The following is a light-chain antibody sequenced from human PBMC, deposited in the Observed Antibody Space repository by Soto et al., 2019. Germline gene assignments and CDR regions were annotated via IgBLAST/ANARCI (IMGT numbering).Light chain of an antibody. CDR3: QAWDNSLV. CDR2: QDS. Sequence: SYELTQPPSVSVSLGQTASITCSGDKLGDKYACWYQQKPGQSPVLVIYQDSKRPSGIPERFSGSNSGNTATLTISGTQAMDEADYYCQAWDNSLVFGGGTKLTVL. J-gene: IGLJ2*01. CDR1: KLGDKY. V-gene: IGLV3-1*01.